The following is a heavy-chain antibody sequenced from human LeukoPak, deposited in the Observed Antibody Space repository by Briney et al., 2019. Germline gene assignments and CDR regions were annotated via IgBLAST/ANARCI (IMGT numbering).Heavy chain of an antibody. D-gene: IGHD4/OR15-4a*01. Sequence: GGSLRLSCTVSGLTVSSNSMSWVRQAPGKGLEWVSFIFSSTHYSDSVKGRFTISRDNSKNTLYLQMNSLRAEDTTVYYCARRAGAYSHPYDYWGQGTLVTVSS. J-gene: IGHJ4*02. CDR1: GLTVSSNS. CDR3: ARRAGAYSHPYDY. V-gene: IGHV3-53*01. CDR2: IFSST.